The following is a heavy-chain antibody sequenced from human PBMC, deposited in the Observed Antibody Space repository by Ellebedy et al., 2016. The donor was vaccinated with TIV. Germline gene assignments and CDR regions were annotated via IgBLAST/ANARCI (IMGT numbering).Heavy chain of an antibody. V-gene: IGHV4-59*01. CDR3: ARADFLSGYSPTQNWLDP. Sequence: SETLSLXXSVSGTAISEFYWAWIRQSPGRGLEWIGYISYSGTPTYGPSLQGRVTFSADRSKNQLSLRLRSVTAADTAVYYCARADFLSGYSPTQNWLDPWGQGTPVTASS. D-gene: IGHD3-3*01. CDR2: ISYSGTP. J-gene: IGHJ5*02. CDR1: GTAISEFY.